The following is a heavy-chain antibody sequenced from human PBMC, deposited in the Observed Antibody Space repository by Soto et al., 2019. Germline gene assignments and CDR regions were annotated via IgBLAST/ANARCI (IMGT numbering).Heavy chain of an antibody. Sequence: SGPTLVNPTQTLTLTCTFSGFSLSTSGMCVTWIRQPPGKALEWLARIDWDDDKYYSTSLKTRLTISKDTSKNQVVLIMTNMKPVDTATYYCARYLQSRGSLDPWGQGTLVTVSS. D-gene: IGHD4-4*01. J-gene: IGHJ5*02. V-gene: IGHV2-70*11. CDR1: GFSLSTSGMC. CDR2: IDWDDDK. CDR3: ARYLQSRGSLDP.